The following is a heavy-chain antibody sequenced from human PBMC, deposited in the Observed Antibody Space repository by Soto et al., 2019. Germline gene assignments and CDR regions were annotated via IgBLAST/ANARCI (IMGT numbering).Heavy chain of an antibody. D-gene: IGHD1-26*01. CDR3: AKGGRFPEARYYFLDV. CDR2: SKDRGST. Sequence: QVQLQQRGAGLLKPSETLSLTCVVDGESFSGYYWTWIRQPPGKGLEWIGESKDRGSTNHKPSLKSRVTMSIDTSKDQFSLTLRSVTAADTGVYYCAKGGRFPEARYYFLDVWGNGTTVTVSS. CDR1: GESFSGYY. V-gene: IGHV4-34*01. J-gene: IGHJ6*03.